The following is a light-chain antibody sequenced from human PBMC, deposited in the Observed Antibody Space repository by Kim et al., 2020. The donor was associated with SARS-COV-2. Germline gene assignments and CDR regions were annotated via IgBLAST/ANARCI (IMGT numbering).Light chain of an antibody. CDR2: DAS. CDR1: QSISSS. V-gene: IGKV3-11*01. J-gene: IGKJ4*01. Sequence: PGERAPLSCRPSQSISSSLAWYQQKPGQAPRLLICDASGRATGIPARFSGSGSGTDFTLTISSLEPEDFAVYFCLQRSDWPLTFGGGTKVDIK. CDR3: LQRSDWPLT.